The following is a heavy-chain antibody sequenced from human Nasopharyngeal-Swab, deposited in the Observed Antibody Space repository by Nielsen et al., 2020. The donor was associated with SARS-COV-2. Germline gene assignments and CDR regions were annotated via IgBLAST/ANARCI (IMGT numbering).Heavy chain of an antibody. CDR1: GATFSSYA. D-gene: IGHD4-23*01. J-gene: IGHJ4*02. V-gene: IGHV1-69*04. CDR3: ARDLGDYGGKGFGY. CDR2: IIPILGIA. Sequence: SVNVSCKASGATFSSYAISWVRQAPGQGLEWMGRIIPILGIANYAQKFQGRVTITADKSTSTAYMELSSLRSEDTAVYYCARDLGDYGGKGFGYWGQGTLVTVSS.